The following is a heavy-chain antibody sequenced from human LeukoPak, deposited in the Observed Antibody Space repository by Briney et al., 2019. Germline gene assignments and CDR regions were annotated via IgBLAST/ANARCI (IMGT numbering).Heavy chain of an antibody. Sequence: GGSLRLSCAASGFTFSSYSMNWVRQAPGKGLEWVSSISSSSSNIYYADLVKGRFTIPRDNAKNSLYLQMNSLRVEDTAVYYCARCTTGRTFGSLREIKRSREIDYWGQGTLVTVSS. D-gene: IGHD1-1*01. CDR1: GFTFSSYS. CDR3: ARCTTGRTFGSLREIKRSREIDY. J-gene: IGHJ4*02. V-gene: IGHV3-21*01. CDR2: ISSSSSNI.